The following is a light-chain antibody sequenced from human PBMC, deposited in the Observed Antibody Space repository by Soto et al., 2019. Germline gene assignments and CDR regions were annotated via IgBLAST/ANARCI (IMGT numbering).Light chain of an antibody. CDR3: QQYGSSPLT. CDR1: QSVSSN. V-gene: IGKV3-20*01. CDR2: GAS. J-gene: IGKJ4*01. Sequence: EIVMTQSPATLSVSPGERATLSCRASQSVSSNLAWYQQKPGQAPRLLIYGASNRATGIPDRFSGSGSGTDFTLTISRLEPADFAVYYCQQYGSSPLTFGGGTKVDIK.